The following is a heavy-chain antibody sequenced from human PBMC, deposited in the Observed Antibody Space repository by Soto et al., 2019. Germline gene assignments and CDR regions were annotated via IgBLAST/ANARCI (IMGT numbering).Heavy chain of an antibody. V-gene: IGHV1-69*13. D-gene: IGHD6-13*01. CDR3: ARGPPSSSWYDGWLDP. CDR2: IIPIFGTA. J-gene: IGHJ5*02. CDR1: GGTFSSYA. Sequence: SVKVSCKASGGTFSSYAISWVRQAPGQGLEWMGGIIPIFGTANYAQKFQGRVTITADESTSTAYMELSSLRSEDTAVYYCARGPPSSSWYDGWLDPWGQGTLVTVSS.